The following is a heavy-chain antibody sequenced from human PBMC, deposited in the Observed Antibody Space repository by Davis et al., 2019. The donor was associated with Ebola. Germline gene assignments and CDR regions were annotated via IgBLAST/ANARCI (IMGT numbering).Heavy chain of an antibody. CDR3: ARGGYYYGSGSYYTTIDY. J-gene: IGHJ4*02. D-gene: IGHD3-10*01. CDR1: GGSISSSSYY. CDR2: IYHSGST. Sequence: SETLSLTCTVSGGSISSSSYYWGWIRQPPGKGLEWIGEIYHSGSTNYNPSLKSRVTISVDKSKNQFSLKLSSVTAADTAVYYCARGGYYYGSGSYYTTIDYWGQGTLVTVSS. V-gene: IGHV4-39*07.